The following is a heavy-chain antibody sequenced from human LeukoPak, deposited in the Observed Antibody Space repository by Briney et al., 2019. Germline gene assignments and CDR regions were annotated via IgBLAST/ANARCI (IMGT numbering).Heavy chain of an antibody. D-gene: IGHD1-7*01. J-gene: IGHJ4*02. CDR2: FYFSGAT. Sequence: SETLSLTCTVSGDSISRNGYYWGWVRQPPGKRLEWIGSFYFSGATSYNPSLTGRVTIFVDSSKNQFSLNLNSLTAADTSVYYCARFPNYLGFDHWGQGILVTVSS. V-gene: IGHV4-39*01. CDR3: ARFPNYLGFDH. CDR1: GDSISRNGYY.